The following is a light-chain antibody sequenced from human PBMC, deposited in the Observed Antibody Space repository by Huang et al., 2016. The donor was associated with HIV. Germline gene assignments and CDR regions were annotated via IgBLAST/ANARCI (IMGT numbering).Light chain of an antibody. Sequence: DIQLTQSPPSLSASVGDTVTITCQASQDISNYLYWYQEKPGSAPKFLIYDASNLEAGVPSRFSGSGSGTHFTFTISTLQPEDIGTYYCQHYGDLPFTFGPGTKVDLK. CDR3: QHYGDLPFT. CDR2: DAS. CDR1: QDISNY. V-gene: IGKV1-33*01. J-gene: IGKJ3*01.